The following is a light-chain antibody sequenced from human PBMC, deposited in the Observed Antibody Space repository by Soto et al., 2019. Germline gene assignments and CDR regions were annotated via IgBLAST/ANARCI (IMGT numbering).Light chain of an antibody. Sequence: DIQMTQSPSSLSASVGDRVTVTCRASQSISSYLNWYQQKPGRAPKAVIYAASSLQSGVPSRFSGSGSGTDFTLTISSLQSEDFATYYCQQSYTTPWTFGQGTKVEIK. CDR3: QQSYTTPWT. CDR2: AAS. V-gene: IGKV1-39*01. CDR1: QSISSY. J-gene: IGKJ1*01.